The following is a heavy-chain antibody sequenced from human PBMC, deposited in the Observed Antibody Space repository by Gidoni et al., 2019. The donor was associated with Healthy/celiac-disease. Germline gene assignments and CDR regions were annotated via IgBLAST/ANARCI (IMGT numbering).Heavy chain of an antibody. CDR3: ARAPNWGSVDY. V-gene: IGHV1-46*03. D-gene: IGHD7-27*01. Sequence: QVQLVQSGAEVKKPGSSVTVSCTASGYTFPIYYMPLVRQAPGQGLEWMGIINPSGGSTSYAQKFQGRVTMTRDTSTSTVYMELSSLRSEDMAVYYGARAPNWGSVDYWGQGTLVTVSS. CDR1: GYTFPIYY. CDR2: INPSGGST. J-gene: IGHJ4*02.